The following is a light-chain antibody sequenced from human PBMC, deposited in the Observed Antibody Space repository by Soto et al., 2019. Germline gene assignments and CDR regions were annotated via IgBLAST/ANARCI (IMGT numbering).Light chain of an antibody. J-gene: IGLJ3*02. CDR2: EVN. V-gene: IGLV2-23*02. Sequence: QSALTQPASVSGSPGQSITFTCTGSSDDIGNFNLVSWYQQYPGKAPKLILYEVNKRPLGVSDRFSGSKSGNTASLTISGLQAEDEADYHCCSYAGSRWVFGGGTKSPS. CDR1: SDDIGNFNL. CDR3: CSYAGSRWV.